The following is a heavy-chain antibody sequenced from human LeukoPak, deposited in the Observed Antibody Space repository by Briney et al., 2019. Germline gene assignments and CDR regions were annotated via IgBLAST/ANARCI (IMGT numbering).Heavy chain of an antibody. V-gene: IGHV3-30*02. Sequence: GGSLSLSCAPSGFTFRCYGMHWVRGSPGRGLERVRFIRYEGSNKYYADSVKGRITISKNNSKNTLYLQMNSLRAVYTAVNYCAKGTPFDYWGQGTLVTVSS. CDR1: GFTFRCYG. CDR2: IRYEGSNK. CDR3: AKGTPFDY. J-gene: IGHJ4*02.